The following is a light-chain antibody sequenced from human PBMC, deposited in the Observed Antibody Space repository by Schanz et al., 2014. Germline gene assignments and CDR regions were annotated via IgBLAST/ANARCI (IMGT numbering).Light chain of an antibody. J-gene: IGKJ2*01. CDR3: QQSYNTPRSYT. CDR1: QNIRNY. Sequence: DIQMTQSPSSLSASVGDRVTITCRARQNIRNYLNWYQQKPGKAPNLLIYAASGLQSGVPSRFSGSGSGTEFTLTISSLQPEDFATYYCQQSYNTPRSYTFGQGTKLEIK. CDR2: AAS. V-gene: IGKV1-39*01.